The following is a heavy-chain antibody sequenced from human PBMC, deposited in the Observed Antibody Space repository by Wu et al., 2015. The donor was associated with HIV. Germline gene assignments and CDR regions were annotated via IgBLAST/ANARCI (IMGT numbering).Heavy chain of an antibody. CDR3: ARGIYSGGTGFFDS. CDR1: GYTFTTYA. J-gene: IGHJ4*02. Sequence: QVQLVQSGGEVKKPGDSVKVSCKASGYTFTTYAISWVRQAPGQGLEWMAWISVYSLHYALNFRGRLTTTIDTSTSTAYMELRNLTFDDTAVYYCARGIYSGGTGFFDSWGQGTLVKVPS. CDR2: ISVYSL. V-gene: IGHV1-18*01. D-gene: IGHD4-23*01.